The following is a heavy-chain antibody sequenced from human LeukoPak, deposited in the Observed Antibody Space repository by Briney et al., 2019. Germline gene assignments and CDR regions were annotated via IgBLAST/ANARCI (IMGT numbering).Heavy chain of an antibody. CDR3: ARELVVVPAGPFDY. Sequence: ASVKVSCKGSGYTFTGYYMHWVRQAPGQGLEWMGWINPNSGGTNYAQKFQGRVTMTRDTSISTAYLELSRLRSDDTAVYYGARELVVVPAGPFDYWGQGTLVTVSS. J-gene: IGHJ4*02. V-gene: IGHV1-2*02. D-gene: IGHD2-2*01. CDR2: INPNSGGT. CDR1: GYTFTGYY.